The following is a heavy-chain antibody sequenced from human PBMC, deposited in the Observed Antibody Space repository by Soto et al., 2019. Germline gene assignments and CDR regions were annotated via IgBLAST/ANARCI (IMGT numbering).Heavy chain of an antibody. Sequence: QVQLVQSGAEEKKPGASVKVSCKASGYTFTSYAMHWVRQAPGQRLEWMGWINGGNGNTKYSQKFQGRVTNTRDTSASTAYMELSSLTSEDTAVYYCARADGPGFVGPWGQGTLVTVSS. V-gene: IGHV1-3*05. CDR2: INGGNGNT. J-gene: IGHJ5*02. CDR3: ARADGPGFVGP. CDR1: GYTFTSYA. D-gene: IGHD2-2*01.